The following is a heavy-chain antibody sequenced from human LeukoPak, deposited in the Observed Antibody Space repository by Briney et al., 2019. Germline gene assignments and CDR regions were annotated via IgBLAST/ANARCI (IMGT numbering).Heavy chain of an antibody. V-gene: IGHV3-23*01. D-gene: IGHD2-21*02. CDR3: EKDLGGSGDYRPY. CDR2: ISGSDGST. Sequence: PGGSLRLSCAASGSTFSSYAMSWVRQAPGKGLEWVSAISGSDGSTYYADSVKGRFTISRDNSKNTLYLQMNSLSAEDTAVYYCEKDLGGSGDYRPYWGQGSVVTVSS. CDR1: GSTFSSYA. J-gene: IGHJ4*02.